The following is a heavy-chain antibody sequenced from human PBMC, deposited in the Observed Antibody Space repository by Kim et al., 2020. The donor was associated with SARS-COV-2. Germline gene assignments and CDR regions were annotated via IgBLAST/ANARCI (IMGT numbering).Heavy chain of an antibody. V-gene: IGHV3-66*01. D-gene: IGHD1-26*01. Sequence: YYADSVKGRFTISRDNSKNTLYLQMNSLRAEDTAVYYCASGALYSGAFDIWGQGTMVTVSS. CDR3: ASGALYSGAFDI. J-gene: IGHJ3*02.